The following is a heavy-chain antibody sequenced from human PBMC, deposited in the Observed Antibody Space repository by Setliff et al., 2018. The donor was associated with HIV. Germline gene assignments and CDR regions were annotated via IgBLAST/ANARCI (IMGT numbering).Heavy chain of an antibody. CDR2: LSPSGTT. CDR1: GGSFSNYY. D-gene: IGHD4-17*01. Sequence: SQTLSLTCTVYGGSFSNYYTNWIRQPPGKGLEWIGELSPSGTTRSNPSLQSRVTISLDTSNNQFSLKLTSVTAADTAMYYCASFFVTTVTNQDYWGQGTPVTVS. CDR3: ASFFVTTVTNQDY. V-gene: IGHV4-34*01. J-gene: IGHJ4*02.